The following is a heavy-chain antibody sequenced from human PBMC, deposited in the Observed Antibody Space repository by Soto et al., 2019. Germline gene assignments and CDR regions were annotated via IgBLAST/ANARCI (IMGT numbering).Heavy chain of an antibody. CDR1: GFTFSNYW. Sequence: GGSLRLSCAASGFTFSNYWMNWVRQAPGKGLEWVANIKQDGSEKYFVDSVKSRFTITRDNAKNSLYLQMNSLRAEDTAVYYCARDLGRTGAGYYYYYAMDVWGQGTTVTVSS. CDR2: IKQDGSEK. CDR3: ARDLGRTGAGYYYYYAMDV. J-gene: IGHJ6*02. V-gene: IGHV3-7*01.